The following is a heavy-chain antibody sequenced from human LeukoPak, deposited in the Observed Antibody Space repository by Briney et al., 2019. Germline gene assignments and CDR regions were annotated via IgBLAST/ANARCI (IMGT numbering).Heavy chain of an antibody. CDR2: ISPYSGNT. Sequence: ASVKVSCKPSGYTFTNHDINWVRQAPGQGLEWVGWISPYSGNTNYAQKFQDRVTMTTDTSTSTAYMELRSLRSEDTAVYYCAREWIVAVNREGMDVWGQGTTVTVSS. CDR1: GYTFTNHD. V-gene: IGHV1-18*01. J-gene: IGHJ6*02. CDR3: AREWIVAVNREGMDV. D-gene: IGHD3-22*01.